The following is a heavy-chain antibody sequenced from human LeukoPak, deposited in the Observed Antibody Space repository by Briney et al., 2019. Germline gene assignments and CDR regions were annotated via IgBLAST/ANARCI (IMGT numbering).Heavy chain of an antibody. V-gene: IGHV3-21*04. CDR2: ISSSSSYI. CDR1: GFTFSSYS. J-gene: IGHJ4*02. Sequence: GGSLRLSCAASGFTFSSYSMNWVRQAPGKGLEWVSSISSSSSYIYYADSVKGRFTISRDNSKITLYLQMNGLRAEDTAVYYCAKGAFDYYDSNRIPYYFEYWGQGTLVTVSS. CDR3: AKGAFDYYDSNRIPYYFEY. D-gene: IGHD3-22*01.